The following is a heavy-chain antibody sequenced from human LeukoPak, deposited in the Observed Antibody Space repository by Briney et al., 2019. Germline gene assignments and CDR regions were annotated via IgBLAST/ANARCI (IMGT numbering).Heavy chain of an antibody. D-gene: IGHD3-22*01. V-gene: IGHV4-4*02. CDR1: GDSISGSRW. Sequence: SETLSLTCAVSGDSISGSRWWSWIRQPPGKGLEWIGEINHSGSTNYNPSLKSRVTISVDTSKNQFSLKLSSVTAADTAVYYCATQSYYYDSSGYYYWFDPWGQGTLVTVSS. CDR3: ATQSYYYDSSGYYYWFDP. CDR2: INHSGST. J-gene: IGHJ5*02.